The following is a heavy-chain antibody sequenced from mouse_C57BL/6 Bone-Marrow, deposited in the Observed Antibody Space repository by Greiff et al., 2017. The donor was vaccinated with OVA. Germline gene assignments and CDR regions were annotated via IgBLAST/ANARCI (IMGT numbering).Heavy chain of an antibody. CDR2: IDPSDSYT. CDR3: ARGGWLPFAY. D-gene: IGHD2-3*01. J-gene: IGHJ3*01. Sequence: QVQLQQPGAELVMPGASVKLSCKASGYTFTSYWMHWVKQRPGQGLEWIGVIDPSDSYTNYTQKFKGKSTLTVDKSSSTAYMQLSSLTSEDSAVYYGARGGWLPFAYWGQGTLVTVSA. CDR1: GYTFTSYW. V-gene: IGHV1-69*01.